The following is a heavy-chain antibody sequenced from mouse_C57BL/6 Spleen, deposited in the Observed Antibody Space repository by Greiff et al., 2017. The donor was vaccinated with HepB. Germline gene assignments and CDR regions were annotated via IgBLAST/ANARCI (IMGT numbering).Heavy chain of an antibody. V-gene: IGHV1-22*01. J-gene: IGHJ2*01. CDR2: INPNNGGT. D-gene: IGHD4-1*01. CDR3: ARKELGRGFDY. CDR1: GYTFTDYN. Sequence: EVQLQQSGPELVKPGASVKMSCKASGYTFTDYNMHWVKQSHGKSLEWIGYINPNNGGTSYNQKFKGKATLTVNKSSSTAYMGLRSLTSEDSAVYYCARKELGRGFDYWGQGTTLTVSS.